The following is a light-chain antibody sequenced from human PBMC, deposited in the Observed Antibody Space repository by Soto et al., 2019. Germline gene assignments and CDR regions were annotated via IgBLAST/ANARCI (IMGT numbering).Light chain of an antibody. V-gene: IGKV3-11*01. CDR3: QQRYNWPDT. CDR2: EAS. Sequence: EIVLKQSPATLSLSPGERATLACRASQSISHYLTWYQQKPGQATRLLIFEASKRARGIPARVTGSASGTVFTLTITSLEPEDSAGYYCQQRYNWPDTFGPGPKLEIK. J-gene: IGKJ2*01. CDR1: QSISHY.